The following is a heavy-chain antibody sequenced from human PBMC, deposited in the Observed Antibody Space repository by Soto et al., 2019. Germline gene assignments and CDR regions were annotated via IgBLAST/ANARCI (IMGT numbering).Heavy chain of an antibody. D-gene: IGHD5-18*01. V-gene: IGHV3-30-3*01. CDR1: GFTFSSYA. CDR2: ISYDGSNK. J-gene: IGHJ4*02. CDR3: ARVFGYGYVSDY. Sequence: GGSLRLSCAASGFTFSSYAMHWVRQAPGKGLEWVAVISYDGSNKYYADSVKGRFTISRDNSKNTLYLQMNSLRAEDTAVYYCARVFGYGYVSDYWGQGTLVTVSS.